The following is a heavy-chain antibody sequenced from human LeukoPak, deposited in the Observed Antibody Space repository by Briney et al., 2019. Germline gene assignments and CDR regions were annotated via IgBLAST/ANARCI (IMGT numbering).Heavy chain of an antibody. J-gene: IGHJ4*02. CDR2: INHSGST. D-gene: IGHD6-19*01. CDR3: ARKGMAGIADY. CDR1: GGSFSGYY. Sequence: SSETLSLTCAVYGGSFSGYYWSWIRQPPGKGLEWIGEINHSGSTNYNPSLKSRVTISVDTSKNQFSLKLSSVTAADTAVYYCARKGMAGIADYWGQGTLVTVSS. V-gene: IGHV4-34*01.